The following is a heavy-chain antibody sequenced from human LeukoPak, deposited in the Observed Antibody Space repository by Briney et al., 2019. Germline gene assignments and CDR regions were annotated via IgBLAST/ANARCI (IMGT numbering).Heavy chain of an antibody. Sequence: GGSLRLSCAASGFTVSTYSMNWVRQAPGKGLEWVSSISSTSSYIYYADSVKGRFTISRDNAKNSLYLQMSSLRAEDTAVYFCASNYDSSGYYGMDYWGQGSLVTVSS. J-gene: IGHJ4*02. CDR1: GFTVSTYS. D-gene: IGHD3-22*01. CDR3: ASNYDSSGYYGMDY. V-gene: IGHV3-21*01. CDR2: ISSTSSYI.